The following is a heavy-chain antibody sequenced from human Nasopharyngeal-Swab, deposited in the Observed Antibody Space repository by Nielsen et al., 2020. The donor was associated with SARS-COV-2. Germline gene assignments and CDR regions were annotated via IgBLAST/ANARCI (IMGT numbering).Heavy chain of an antibody. CDR1: GFTFSSYG. Sequence: GGSLRLSCAASGFTFSSYGMHWIRQAPGKGLEWVAVISYDGNNKYYADSVKGRFTISRDNSKNTLYLQMNSLRAEDTAVYYCARTETYYYGSGSYYPIDYWGQGTLVTVSS. CDR2: ISYDGNNK. D-gene: IGHD3-10*01. J-gene: IGHJ4*02. V-gene: IGHV3-30*03. CDR3: ARTETYYYGSGSYYPIDY.